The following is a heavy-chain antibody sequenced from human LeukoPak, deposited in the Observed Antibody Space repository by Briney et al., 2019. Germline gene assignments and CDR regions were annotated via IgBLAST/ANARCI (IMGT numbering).Heavy chain of an antibody. CDR1: GGSISSSSYY. CDR2: IYYSGST. Sequence: PSETLSLTCTVSGGSISSSSYYWGWIRQPPGKGLEWIGSIYYSGSTYYNPPLKSRVTISVDTSKNQFSLKLSSVTAADTAVYYCARSSYGEDDAFDIWGQGTMVNVSS. D-gene: IGHD4-17*01. CDR3: ARSSYGEDDAFDI. V-gene: IGHV4-39*01. J-gene: IGHJ3*02.